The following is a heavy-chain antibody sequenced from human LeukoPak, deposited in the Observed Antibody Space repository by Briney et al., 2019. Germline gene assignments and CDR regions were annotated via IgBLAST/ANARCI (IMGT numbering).Heavy chain of an antibody. CDR1: GYTFTDYT. Sequence: ASVKVSCKASGYTFTDYTMHWLRQAPGQRLDWMGWINGGSGNTKYSPEFQGRVTITRDTSASTAYMELRSLRSDDTAVYYCARDHGSRPTPFDYWGQGTLVTVSS. CDR3: ARDHGSRPTPFDY. J-gene: IGHJ4*02. V-gene: IGHV1-3*01. D-gene: IGHD2-15*01. CDR2: INGGSGNT.